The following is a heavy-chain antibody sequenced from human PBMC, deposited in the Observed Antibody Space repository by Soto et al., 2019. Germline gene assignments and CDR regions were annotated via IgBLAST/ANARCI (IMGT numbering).Heavy chain of an antibody. CDR3: AREDDGGDSLDV. CDR1: GGSINSDSYH. Sequence: QVQLLESGPGLVKPSQTLSLTCTVSGGSINSDSYHWTWIRQSPGKGLEWIGYIHHSGAFLYNPSFKSRLTISVDTSKNQISLHLSSVTDADTAVYFCAREDDGGDSLDVWGQGTTVTVSS. V-gene: IGHV4-30-4*08. CDR2: IHHSGAF. D-gene: IGHD2-21*02. J-gene: IGHJ6*02.